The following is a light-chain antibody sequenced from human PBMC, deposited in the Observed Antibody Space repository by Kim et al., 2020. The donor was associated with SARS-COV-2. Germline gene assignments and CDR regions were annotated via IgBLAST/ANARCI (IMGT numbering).Light chain of an antibody. CDR1: VLAKKY. Sequence: SVSPGQTARITCSGDVLAKKYARWFQQKAGQAPVLVIYKDSERPSEIPERFSGSSSGTTVTLTISGAQVEDEADYYCYSAADNNLIFGGGTQLTVL. J-gene: IGLJ7*01. CDR2: KDS. CDR3: YSAADNNLI. V-gene: IGLV3-27*01.